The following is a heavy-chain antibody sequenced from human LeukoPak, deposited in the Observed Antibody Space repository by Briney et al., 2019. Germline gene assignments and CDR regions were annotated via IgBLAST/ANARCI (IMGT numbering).Heavy chain of an antibody. CDR2: INPSGGST. D-gene: IGHD1-1*01. CDR1: GYTFTSYY. Sequence: ASVKVSCKASGYTFTSYYMHWVRQAPGQGLEWMGIINPSGGSTTYAQKFQGRATMTRDTSTSTVYMELSSLRSEDTAVYYCARVKGNVYGMDVWGQGTTVTVSS. CDR3: ARVKGNVYGMDV. V-gene: IGHV1-46*01. J-gene: IGHJ6*02.